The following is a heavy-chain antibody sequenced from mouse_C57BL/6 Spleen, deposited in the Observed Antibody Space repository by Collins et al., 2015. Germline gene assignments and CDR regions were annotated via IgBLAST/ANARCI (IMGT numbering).Heavy chain of an antibody. CDR1: GFNXKNTY. J-gene: IGHJ4*01. V-gene: IGHV14-3*01. CDR3: AREVRVRYYYAMDY. CDR2: IDPANGNT. D-gene: IGHD2-14*01. Sequence: VQLQQPGADLVMPGASVKLSCTASGFNXKNTYMHWVKQRPEQGLEWIGRIDPANGNTKYAPKFQGKATITADTSSNTAYLQLSSLTSEDTAIYYCAREVRVRYYYAMDYWGQGTSVTVSS.